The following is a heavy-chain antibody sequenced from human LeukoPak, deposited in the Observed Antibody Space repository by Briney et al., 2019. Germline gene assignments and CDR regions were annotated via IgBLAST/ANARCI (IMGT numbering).Heavy chain of an antibody. CDR3: ARRHSSDWYFDL. J-gene: IGHJ2*01. V-gene: IGHV4-59*08. D-gene: IGHD6-19*01. Sequence: SETLSLTCIVSGGSISSYYWSWIRQPPGKGLEWIGYIYYSGSTNYNPSLKSRVTISVDTSKNQFSLKLSSVTAADTAVYYCARRHSSDWYFDLWGRGTLVTVSS. CDR1: GGSISSYY. CDR2: IYYSGST.